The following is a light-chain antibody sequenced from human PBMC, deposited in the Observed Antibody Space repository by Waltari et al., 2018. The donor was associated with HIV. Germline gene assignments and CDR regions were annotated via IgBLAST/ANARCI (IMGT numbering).Light chain of an antibody. V-gene: IGLV2-14*01. J-gene: IGLJ2*01. CDR2: EVS. Sequence: QSALTQPASVSGSPGQSLTISCTGTSSDVGAYNYVSWYQQHPGKAPKLMCYEVSNRPAGVSNRVYGSKSGNTASLTISGLQAEDEADYYCSSYTSSSTPVVFGGGTKLTVL. CDR1: SSDVGAYNY. CDR3: SSYTSSSTPVV.